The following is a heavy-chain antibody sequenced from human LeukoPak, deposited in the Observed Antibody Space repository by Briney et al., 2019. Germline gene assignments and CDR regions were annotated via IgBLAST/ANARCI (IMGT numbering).Heavy chain of an antibody. CDR2: IYSGGST. CDR1: GFTVSTSY. V-gene: IGHV3-53*01. Sequence: PGGSLRLSCAASGFTVSTSYMSWVRQAPGKGLEWVSVIYSGGSTYYADSVRGRFSISRDSSQNTVSLQMNSLRVEDTAIYYCARGDGSGGPLDKWGQGTLVTGSS. D-gene: IGHD6-19*01. J-gene: IGHJ4*02. CDR3: ARGDGSGGPLDK.